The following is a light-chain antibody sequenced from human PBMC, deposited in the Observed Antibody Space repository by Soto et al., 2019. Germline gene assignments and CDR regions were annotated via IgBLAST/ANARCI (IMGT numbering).Light chain of an antibody. V-gene: IGLV2-8*01. Sequence: QSALTQSPSASGSPGQSVTISCTGTSSDVGGYNFVSWYQQHPGKAPKLMIYEVSKLPSGVPDRFSGSKSGNTASLTVSGLQAEDEGDYYCSSYAGSNNLLFGGGTKVTVL. J-gene: IGLJ2*01. CDR1: SSDVGGYNF. CDR3: SSYAGSNNLL. CDR2: EVS.